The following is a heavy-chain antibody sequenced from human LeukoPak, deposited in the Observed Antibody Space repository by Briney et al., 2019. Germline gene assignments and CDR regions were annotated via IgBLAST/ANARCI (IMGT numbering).Heavy chain of an antibody. CDR2: IYENGGTT. J-gene: IGHJ4*02. CDR1: GFTFRSHA. V-gene: IGHV3-23*01. D-gene: IGHD2-21*01. Sequence: GGSLRLSCVSSGFTFRSHAMSWVRQAPEKGLEFVSGIYENGGTTYYADSVKGRFSISRDNSKNTLYLQMDSLRGEDTAVYYCAKDFRIGYSAHFDYWGQGALVTVSS. CDR3: AKDFRIGYSAHFDY.